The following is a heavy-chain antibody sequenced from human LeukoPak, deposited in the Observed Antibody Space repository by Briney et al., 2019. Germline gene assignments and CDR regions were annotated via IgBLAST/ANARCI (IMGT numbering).Heavy chain of an antibody. CDR1: GFSVSNARMR. J-gene: IGHJ4*02. V-gene: IGHV2-26*01. D-gene: IGHD2-2*01. CDR3: ARIRGYCSSTSCYSWDFYQVFLFDY. CDR2: ILSNDEK. Sequence: SGPTLVNPTETLTLTCTVSGFSVSNARMRVSWIRQPPGKALEWLAHILSNDEKSYSTSLKSRLTISKDTSKSQVVLTMTNMDPVDTATYYCARIRGYCSSTSCYSWDFYQVFLFDYWGQGTLVTVSS.